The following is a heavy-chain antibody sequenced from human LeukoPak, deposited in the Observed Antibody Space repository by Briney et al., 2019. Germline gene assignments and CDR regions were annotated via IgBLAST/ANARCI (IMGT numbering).Heavy chain of an antibody. CDR3: AKVRGTYSSSWHDYFDY. CDR2: ISYDGSNK. J-gene: IGHJ4*02. Sequence: GGSLRLSCAASGFTFSSYAMHWVRQAPGKGLEWVAVISYDGSNKYYADSVKGRFTISRDNSKNTLYLQMNSLRAEDTAVYYCAKVRGTYSSSWHDYFDYWGQGTLVTVSS. V-gene: IGHV3-30*04. D-gene: IGHD6-13*01. CDR1: GFTFSSYA.